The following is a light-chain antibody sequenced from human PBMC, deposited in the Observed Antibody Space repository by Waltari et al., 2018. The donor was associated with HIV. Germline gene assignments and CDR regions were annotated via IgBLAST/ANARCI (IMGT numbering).Light chain of an antibody. CDR3: QQYNNWPRT. Sequence: EIVMTQSPAPLPVSPGERATLSCRASQRVSSNLAWYQQKPDQAPGLLIYGASTRATGIPARCSGSGSGTEFTLTISSLQSEDFAVYYWQQYNNWPRTFGQGTKVEIK. J-gene: IGKJ1*01. CDR2: GAS. CDR1: QRVSSN. V-gene: IGKV3-15*01.